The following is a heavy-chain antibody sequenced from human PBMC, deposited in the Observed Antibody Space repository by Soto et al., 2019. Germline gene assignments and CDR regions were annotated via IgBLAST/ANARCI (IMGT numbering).Heavy chain of an antibody. V-gene: IGHV3-30-3*01. Sequence: GGSLRLSCAASGFTFSSYAMHWVRQAPGKGLEWVAVISYDGSNKYYADSVKGRFTISRDNSKNTLYLQMNSLRAEDTAVYYCARDPFTVTLHANSYYYGMDVWGQGTTVTVSS. D-gene: IGHD4-17*01. J-gene: IGHJ6*02. CDR1: GFTFSSYA. CDR3: ARDPFTVTLHANSYYYGMDV. CDR2: ISYDGSNK.